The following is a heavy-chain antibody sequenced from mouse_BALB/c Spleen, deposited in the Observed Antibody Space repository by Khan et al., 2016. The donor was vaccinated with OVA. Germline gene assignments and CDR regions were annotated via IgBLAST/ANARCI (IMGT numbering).Heavy chain of an antibody. CDR2: IWRGGSR. V-gene: IGHV2-5-1*01. J-gene: IGHJ2*01. Sequence: QVQLQQSGPSLVQPSQSLSITCTVAGFSLTNFGVHWVRQSPGKGLEWLGVIWRGGSRDYNAAFMSRLSITKDNSKSQVFFKMNSLQADDTAIYYCAKTLTGTTFDFWGQGTTLTVSS. CDR3: AKTLTGTTFDF. CDR1: GFSLTNFG. D-gene: IGHD4-1*01.